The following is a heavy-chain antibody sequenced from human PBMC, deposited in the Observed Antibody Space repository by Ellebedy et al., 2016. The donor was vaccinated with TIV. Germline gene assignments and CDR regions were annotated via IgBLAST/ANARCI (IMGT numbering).Heavy chain of an antibody. D-gene: IGHD3-16*01. CDR2: IRPDGSNK. CDR3: VKGAYPVPTVMAV. J-gene: IGHJ6*02. Sequence: GESLKISCATSGFSTSGMHWVRQAPGKGLEWVAFIRPDGSNKYYADSVEGRFTISRDNSRNTLDLQMTRLGAEDTARYYCVKGAYPVPTVMAVWGQGTVVIVSS. V-gene: IGHV3-30*02. CDR1: GFSTSG.